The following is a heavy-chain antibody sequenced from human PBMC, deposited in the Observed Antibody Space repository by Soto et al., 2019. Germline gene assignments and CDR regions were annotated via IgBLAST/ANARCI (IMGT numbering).Heavy chain of an antibody. D-gene: IGHD5-12*01. J-gene: IGHJ4*02. CDR1: GYTFTSYA. V-gene: IGHV1-3*01. CDR3: ARVTKDIVATIDY. CDR2: INAGNGNT. Sequence: ASVKVSCKASGYTFTSYAMHWVRQAPGQRLEWMGWINAGNGNTKYSQKFQGRVTITRDTSASTAYMELSSLRSEDTAVYYCARVTKDIVATIDYWGQGTLVTVSS.